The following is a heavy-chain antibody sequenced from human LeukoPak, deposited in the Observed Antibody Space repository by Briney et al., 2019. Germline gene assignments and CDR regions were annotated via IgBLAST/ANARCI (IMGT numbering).Heavy chain of an antibody. CDR1: GFTFSSYA. D-gene: IGHD3-22*01. V-gene: IGHV3-23*01. CDR2: ISGSGGST. CDR3: TDYYDSSGYYYGVNDY. J-gene: IGHJ4*02. Sequence: GGSLRLSCAASGFTFSSYAMSWVRQAPGKGLEWVSAISGSGGSTYYADSVKGRFTISRDNSKNTLYLQMNSLRAEDAAVYYCTDYYDSSGYYYGVNDYWGQGTLVTVSS.